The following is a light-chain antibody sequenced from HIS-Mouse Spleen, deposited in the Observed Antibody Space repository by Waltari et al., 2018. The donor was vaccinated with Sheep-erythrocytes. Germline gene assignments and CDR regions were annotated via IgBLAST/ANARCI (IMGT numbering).Light chain of an antibody. V-gene: IGLV5-45*03. J-gene: IGLJ1*01. CDR1: SGINFGTYR. CDR3: CSYAGSYNHV. Sequence: QAVLTQPSSLSASPGASASLTCTLRSGINFGTYRIYWYQQKPGSPPQYLLRYKSDSDKQQGSGVPSRFSGSKDASANAGILLISGLQSEDEADYYCCSYAGSYNHVFATGTKVTVL. CDR2: YKSDSDK.